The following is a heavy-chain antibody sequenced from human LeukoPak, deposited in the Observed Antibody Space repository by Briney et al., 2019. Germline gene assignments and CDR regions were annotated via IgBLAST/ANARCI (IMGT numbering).Heavy chain of an antibody. CDR2: ISGSGGST. CDR1: GFTFSSYA. CDR3: AKDTRQQLVQDYFDY. D-gene: IGHD6-13*01. V-gene: IGHV3-23*01. Sequence: GGSLRLSCAASGFTFSSYAMSWVRQAPGKGLEWVSAISGSGGSTYYADSVKGRFTISRDNSKNTLYLQMNSLRAEDTAVYYCAKDTRQQLVQDYFDYWGQGTLVTVSS. J-gene: IGHJ4*02.